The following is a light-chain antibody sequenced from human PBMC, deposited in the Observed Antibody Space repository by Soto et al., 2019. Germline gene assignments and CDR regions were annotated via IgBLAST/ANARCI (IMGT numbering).Light chain of an antibody. CDR1: SSNIGAGYP. CDR2: G. CDR3: QSYDSSLSRRGV. V-gene: IGLV1-40*01. Sequence: QSVLTQPPSVCGAPGQRVTISCTGSSSNIGAGYPVHWYQQLPGTAPKLLVAGNRPSGVPDRFSVSKSGASASLAITGLQAEDEADYYCQSYDSSLSRRGVFGGGTKVTVL. J-gene: IGLJ3*02.